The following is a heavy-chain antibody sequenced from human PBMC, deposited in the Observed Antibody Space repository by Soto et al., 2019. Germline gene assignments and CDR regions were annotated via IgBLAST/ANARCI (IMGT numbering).Heavy chain of an antibody. Sequence: SETLSLTCAVYGGSFSGYYWSWIRQPPGKGLEWIGEINHSGSTNYDPSLKSRVTISVDTSKNQFSLKLSSVTAADTAVYYCARGPYGATVYWGQGTLVTVS. CDR2: INHSGST. CDR3: ARGPYGATVY. CDR1: GGSFSGYY. J-gene: IGHJ4*02. V-gene: IGHV4-34*01. D-gene: IGHD4-17*01.